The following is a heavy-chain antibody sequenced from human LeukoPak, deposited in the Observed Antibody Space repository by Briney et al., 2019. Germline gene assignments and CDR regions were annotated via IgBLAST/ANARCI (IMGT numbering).Heavy chain of an antibody. CDR3: ARAPEYGLYYFDY. D-gene: IGHD1-14*01. CDR2: IYYSGGT. CDR1: GGSISSGSYY. J-gene: IGHJ4*02. Sequence: SETLSLTCTVSGGSISSGSYYWGWIRQPPGKGLEWIGNIYYSGGTYYNPSLKSRASISVDTSKNQFSLKLTSVTAADTAVYYCARAPEYGLYYFDYWGQGTLVTVSS. V-gene: IGHV4-39*07.